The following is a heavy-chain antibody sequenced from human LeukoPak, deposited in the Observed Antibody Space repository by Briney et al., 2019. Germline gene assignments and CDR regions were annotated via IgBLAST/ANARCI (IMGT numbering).Heavy chain of an antibody. CDR1: GYTFTGYY. J-gene: IGHJ5*02. D-gene: IGHD2-2*01. V-gene: IGHV1-2*02. CDR2: INPNSGGT. Sequence: ASAKVSCKASGYTFTGYYMHWVRQAPGQGLEWMGWINPNSGGTNYAQKFQGRVTMTRDTSISTAYMELSRLRSDDTAVYYCARDPSSTSNWFDPWGQGTLVTVSS. CDR3: ARDPSSTSNWFDP.